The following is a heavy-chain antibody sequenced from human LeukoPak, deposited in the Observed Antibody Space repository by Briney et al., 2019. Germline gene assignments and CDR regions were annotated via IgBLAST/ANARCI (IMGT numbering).Heavy chain of an antibody. CDR3: AREQYGDHFDN. V-gene: IGHV3-7*01. CDR2: IKQDGSQK. J-gene: IGHJ4*02. Sequence: PGGSLRLSCAASGFTFSNAWMSWVRQAPGKGLEWVANIKQDGSQKYYVGSVKGRFTISRDNAKNSLYLQMNSLRVDDTAVYYCAREQYGDHFDNWGQGTLVTVSS. D-gene: IGHD4-17*01. CDR1: GFTFSNAW.